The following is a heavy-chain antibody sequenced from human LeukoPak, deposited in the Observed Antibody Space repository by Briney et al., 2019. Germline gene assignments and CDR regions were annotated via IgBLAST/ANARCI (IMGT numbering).Heavy chain of an antibody. CDR2: ISSGGDT. Sequence: GGSLRLSCAASGFTVSSSHMTWVRQAVGKGLEWVSFISSGGDTSYADSVKGRFTISRDNSKNTLYLQMNSLRAEDTAVYYCARVYNYVFDYWGQGTLVTVSS. D-gene: IGHD3-10*02. V-gene: IGHV3-53*01. J-gene: IGHJ4*02. CDR3: ARVYNYVFDY. CDR1: GFTVSSSH.